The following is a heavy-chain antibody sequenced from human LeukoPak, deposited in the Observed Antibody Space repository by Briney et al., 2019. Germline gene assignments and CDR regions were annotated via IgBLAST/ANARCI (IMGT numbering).Heavy chain of an antibody. D-gene: IGHD6-19*01. CDR3: ARLIAVAGTYRGHFDY. CDR1: GGSISTYY. Sequence: PSETLSLTCTISGGSISTYYWSWIRQPPGKGLEWIGYIYYSGSTNYNPSPMSRLTISVDTSKNQFSLKLSSVAAADTAVYYCARLIAVAGTYRGHFDYWGQGALVTVSS. CDR2: IYYSGST. V-gene: IGHV4-59*08. J-gene: IGHJ4*02.